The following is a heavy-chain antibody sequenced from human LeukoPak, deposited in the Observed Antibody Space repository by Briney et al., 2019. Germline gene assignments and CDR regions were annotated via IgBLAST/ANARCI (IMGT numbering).Heavy chain of an antibody. V-gene: IGHV1-2*02. CDR3: VRDVTRGGF. CDR2: INSNTGAT. CDR1: GFTFTDYY. Sequence: ASVKVSCKACGFTFTDYYMHWARQAPGQGLEWMGWINSNTGATNYAQNFQGRVTMTRDTSISTAYMDLSRLTSDDTAMYYCVRDVTRGGFWGQGTLVTVSS. D-gene: IGHD3-16*01. J-gene: IGHJ4*02.